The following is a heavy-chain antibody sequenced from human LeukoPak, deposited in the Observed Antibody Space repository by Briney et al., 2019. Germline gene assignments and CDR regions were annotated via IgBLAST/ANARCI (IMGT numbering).Heavy chain of an antibody. Sequence: GGSLRLSCAASGFTFSSYWMSWVRQAPGKGLEWVANIKQDGSEKYYVDSVKGRFTISRDNAKNSLYLQMNSLRAEDTAVYYCAKGYESSTSCYYDYWGQGTLVTVSS. J-gene: IGHJ4*02. CDR1: GFTFSSYW. CDR2: IKQDGSEK. D-gene: IGHD2-2*01. CDR3: AKGYESSTSCYYDY. V-gene: IGHV3-7*03.